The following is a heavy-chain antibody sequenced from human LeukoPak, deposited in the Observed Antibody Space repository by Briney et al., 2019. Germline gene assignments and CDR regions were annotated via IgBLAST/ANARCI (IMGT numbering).Heavy chain of an antibody. V-gene: IGHV4-59*04. CDR1: GGSISSYY. D-gene: IGHD3-9*01. Sequence: SETLSLTCTVSGGSISSYYWSWIRQPPGKGLEWIGQIYSSGSTDYDPSLKSRVTVSEDTAKNQFSLKLNSVTAAHTAVYYCAGMYYDILTGYYNGYFDYWGQGALVTVSS. CDR3: AGMYYDILTGYYNGYFDY. J-gene: IGHJ4*02. CDR2: IYSSGST.